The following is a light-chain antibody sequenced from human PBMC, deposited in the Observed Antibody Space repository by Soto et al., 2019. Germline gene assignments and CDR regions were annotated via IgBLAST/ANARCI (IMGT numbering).Light chain of an antibody. CDR3: SSYAGSYTWV. CDR2: DVT. CDR1: SSDVGGYDY. V-gene: IGLV2-11*01. J-gene: IGLJ2*01. Sequence: QSALTQPRSVSGSPGQSVTITCTGTSSDVGGYDYVSWCQQHPGKAPKLIIYDVTKRPSGVPDRFSGSKSGITASLTISGLQAEDEADYYCSSYAGSYTWVFGGVTKLTVL.